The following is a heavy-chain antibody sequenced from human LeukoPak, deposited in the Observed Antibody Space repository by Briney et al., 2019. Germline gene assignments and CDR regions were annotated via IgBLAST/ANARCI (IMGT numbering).Heavy chain of an antibody. CDR1: GFTFSSYS. CDR3: ARDILGPYYYDSSGYDY. CDR2: ISSSSSYI. D-gene: IGHD3-22*01. V-gene: IGHV3-21*01. Sequence: GGSLRLSCAASGFTFSSYSMNWVRLAPGKGLEWVSSISSSSSYIYYADSVKGRFTISRDNAKNSLYLQMNSLRAEDTAVYYCARDILGPYYYDSSGYDYWGQGTLVTVSS. J-gene: IGHJ4*02.